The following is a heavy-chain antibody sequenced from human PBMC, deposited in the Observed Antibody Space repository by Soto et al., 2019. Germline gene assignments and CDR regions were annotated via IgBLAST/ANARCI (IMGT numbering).Heavy chain of an antibody. J-gene: IGHJ6*02. Sequence: GGSLRLSCAASGFTFSSYAMHWVRQAPGKGLEWVAVISYDGSNKYYADSVKGRFTISRDNSKNTLYLQMNSLRAEDTAVYYCARGYSSSWPHYYGMDVWGQGTTVTVSS. CDR3: ARGYSSSWPHYYGMDV. CDR2: ISYDGSNK. CDR1: GFTFSSYA. V-gene: IGHV3-30-3*01. D-gene: IGHD6-13*01.